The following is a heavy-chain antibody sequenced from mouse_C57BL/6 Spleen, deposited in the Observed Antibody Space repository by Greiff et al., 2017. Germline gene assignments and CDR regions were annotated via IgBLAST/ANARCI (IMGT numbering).Heavy chain of an antibody. Sequence: VQLQQSGAELAKPGASVKLSCKASGYTFTSYWMHWVKQRPGQGLEWIGYINPSSGYTKYNQKFKDKATLTADKASSTAYMQLSSLTYDDSAVYYCARSYDGYYRFDYWGQGTTLTVSS. D-gene: IGHD2-3*01. CDR3: ARSYDGYYRFDY. J-gene: IGHJ2*01. CDR1: GYTFTSYW. V-gene: IGHV1-7*01. CDR2: INPSSGYT.